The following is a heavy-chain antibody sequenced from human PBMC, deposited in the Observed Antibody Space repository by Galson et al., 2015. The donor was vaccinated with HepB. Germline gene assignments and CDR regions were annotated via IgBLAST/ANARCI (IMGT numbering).Heavy chain of an antibody. V-gene: IGHV5-51*03. CDR2: IYPRDSDT. Sequence: QSGAEVKKPGESLKISCKTSGYSFVSSWIGWVRQMPGKGLEWMGIIYPRDSDTRYSPSFQGQVTISADQSISTAYLQWSALKASDTAMYYCARPRDAFDIWGQGTMVIVSS. CDR3: ARPRDAFDI. CDR1: GYSFVSSW. J-gene: IGHJ3*02.